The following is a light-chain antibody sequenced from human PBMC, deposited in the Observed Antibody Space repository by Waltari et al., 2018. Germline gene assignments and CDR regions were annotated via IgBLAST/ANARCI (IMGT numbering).Light chain of an antibody. V-gene: IGLV2-14*01. CDR3: SSHGSGDAVV. J-gene: IGLJ3*02. CDR2: EVN. Sequence: QSALTQPASVSGSPGQSITISCTGTSSDVGSYDFVSWYQQHPGKAPKFMIYEVNNRPSGVSNRFSGSKSGNTASLTISELQAEDEADYFCSSHGSGDAVVFGAGTKLTVL. CDR1: SSDVGSYDF.